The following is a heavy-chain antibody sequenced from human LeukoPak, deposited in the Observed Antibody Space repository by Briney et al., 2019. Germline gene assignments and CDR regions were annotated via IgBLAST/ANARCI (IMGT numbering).Heavy chain of an antibody. CDR1: GFTLSSNG. CDR3: ARGGSSFYHDAFDI. V-gene: IGHV3-7*01. D-gene: IGHD6-13*01. CDR2: IKQDGSEK. J-gene: IGHJ3*02. Sequence: TGGSLRLSCAASGFTLSSNGRSWGRQARGKGRGGVANIKQDGSEKYYVDSVKGRFTISRDNAKNSLYLQMNSLRAEDTAVYYCARGGSSFYHDAFDIWGQGTMVTVSS.